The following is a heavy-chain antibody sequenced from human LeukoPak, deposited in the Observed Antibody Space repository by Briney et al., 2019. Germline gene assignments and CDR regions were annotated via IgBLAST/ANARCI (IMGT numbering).Heavy chain of an antibody. CDR2: ISSSSSTI. CDR1: GFTFSSYS. J-gene: IGHJ6*03. V-gene: IGHV3-48*01. Sequence: GGSLRLSCAASGFTFSSYSMNWVRQAPGKGLEWVSYISSSSSTIYYADSVKGRFTISRDNAKNSLYLQMNSLRAEDTAVYYCARDRVVPAAIYYYYYYMDVWGKGTTVTVSS. D-gene: IGHD2-2*01. CDR3: ARDRVVPAAIYYYYYYMDV.